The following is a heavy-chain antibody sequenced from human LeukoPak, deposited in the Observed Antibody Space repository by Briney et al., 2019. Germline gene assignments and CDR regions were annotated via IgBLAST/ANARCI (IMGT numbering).Heavy chain of an antibody. J-gene: IGHJ4*02. D-gene: IGHD5-18*01. CDR3: ARDRIQLWSSSLDY. Sequence: PSETLSLTCTVSGGSISSYYWSWIRQPAGKGLEWIGRIYASGSTNYNPSLKSRVTMSIDTSKNQFSLKLSSVTAADTAVYYCARDRIQLWSSSLDYWGQGTLVTVSS. CDR1: GGSISSYY. V-gene: IGHV4-4*07. CDR2: IYASGST.